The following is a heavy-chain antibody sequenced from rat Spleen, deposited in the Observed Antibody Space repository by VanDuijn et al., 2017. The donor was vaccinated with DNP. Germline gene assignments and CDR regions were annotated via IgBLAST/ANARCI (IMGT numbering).Heavy chain of an antibody. CDR1: GFSLTSNS. J-gene: IGHJ2*01. V-gene: IGHV2-63*01. Sequence: QVQLKESGPGLVQPSQTLSLTCTVSGFSLTSNSVHWVRQSSGKGPEWMGKIWHDGDTAYNSALRSRLTISRDTSRNQVFLKMSSLQTDDTGTYYCTRDGSTGYAAYWGQGVMVTVSS. CDR2: IWHDGDT. D-gene: IGHD4-1*01. CDR3: TRDGSTGYAAY.